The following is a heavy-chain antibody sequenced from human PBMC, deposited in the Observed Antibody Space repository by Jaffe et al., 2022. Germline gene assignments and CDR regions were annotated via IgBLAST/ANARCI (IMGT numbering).Heavy chain of an antibody. CDR2: ISYDGSNK. J-gene: IGHJ3*02. Sequence: QVQLVESGGGVVQPGRSLRLSCAASGFTFSSYGMHWVRQAPGKGLEWVAVISYDGSNKYYADSVKGRFTISRDNSKNTLYLQMNSLRAEDTAVYYCAKPPRRFRELFGDAFDIWGQGTMVTVSS. V-gene: IGHV3-30*18. CDR1: GFTFSSYG. D-gene: IGHD3-10*01. CDR3: AKPPRRFRELFGDAFDI.